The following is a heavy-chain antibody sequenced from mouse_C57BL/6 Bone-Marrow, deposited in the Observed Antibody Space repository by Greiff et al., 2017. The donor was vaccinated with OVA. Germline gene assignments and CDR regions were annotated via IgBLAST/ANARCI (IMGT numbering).Heavy chain of an antibody. V-gene: IGHV1-55*01. CDR1: GYTFTSYW. CDR3: ARWGLYYGSSPGY. Sequence: QVQLQQPGAELVKPGASVKMSCKASGYTFTSYWITWVKQRPGQGLEWIGDIYPGSGSTNYNEKFKSKATLTVDTSSSTAYMQLSSLTSADSAVYYCARWGLYYGSSPGYWGKGTTLTVSS. CDR2: IYPGSGST. J-gene: IGHJ2*01. D-gene: IGHD1-1*01.